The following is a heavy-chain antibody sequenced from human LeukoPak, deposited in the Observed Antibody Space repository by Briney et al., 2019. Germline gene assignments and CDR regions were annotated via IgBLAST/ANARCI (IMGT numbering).Heavy chain of an antibody. J-gene: IGHJ6*02. V-gene: IGHV1-8*01. CDR1: GYTFTSYD. D-gene: IGHD3-22*01. CDR3: ARLGDSSGYYGMDV. CDR2: MNPNSGNT. Sequence: ASVKVYCKASGYTFTSYDINWGRQATGQGLEWMGWMNPNSGNTGYAQKFQGRVTMTRNTSISTAYMELSSLRSEDTAVYYCARLGDSSGYYGMDVWGQGTTVTVSS.